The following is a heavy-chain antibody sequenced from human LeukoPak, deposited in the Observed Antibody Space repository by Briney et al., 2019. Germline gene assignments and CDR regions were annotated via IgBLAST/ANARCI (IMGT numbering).Heavy chain of an antibody. J-gene: IGHJ6*02. Sequence: PSETLSLTCTVSGGSISSYYWSWIRQPPGKGLEWIGYIYYSGSTNYNPSLKSRVTISVDTSKNQFSLKLSSVTAADTAVYYCARAPPDYYGMDVWGQGTTVTASS. CDR3: ARAPPDYYGMDV. CDR1: GGSISSYY. V-gene: IGHV4-59*01. CDR2: IYYSGST.